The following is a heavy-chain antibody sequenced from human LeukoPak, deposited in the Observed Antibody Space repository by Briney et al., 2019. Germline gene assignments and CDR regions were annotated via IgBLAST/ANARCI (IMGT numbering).Heavy chain of an antibody. D-gene: IGHD6-13*01. J-gene: IGHJ4*02. CDR2: IYDTGTT. V-gene: IGHV4-59*01. CDR1: GGSMFSSY. Sequence: SETLSLTCTVSGGSMFSSYWSWLRQPPGKGLEWIGYIYDTGTTKYNPSLKSRVTISVDTSKNQFSLKLSSVTAADTAVYYCARRRIAAAGGGLDYWGQGTLVTVSS. CDR3: ARRRIAAAGGGLDY.